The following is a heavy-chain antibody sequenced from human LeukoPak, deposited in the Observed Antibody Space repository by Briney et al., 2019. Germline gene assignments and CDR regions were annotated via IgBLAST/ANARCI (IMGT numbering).Heavy chain of an antibody. CDR1: GXSISSSSHY. CDR2: IYYSGSS. CDR3: ARGPTVTTDY. Sequence: PSETLSLTCTVSGXSISSSSHYWGWFRQPPGKGLEWIGYIYYSGSSFCNPSLKSRVTMSVDTSKNQFSLRLNSVTAADTAVYYCARGPTVTTDYWGQGTLVTVSS. J-gene: IGHJ4*02. V-gene: IGHV4-39*01. D-gene: IGHD4-17*01.